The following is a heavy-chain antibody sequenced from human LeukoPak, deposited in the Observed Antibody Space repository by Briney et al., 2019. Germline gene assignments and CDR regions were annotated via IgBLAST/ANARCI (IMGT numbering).Heavy chain of an antibody. V-gene: IGHV4-39*07. J-gene: IGHJ4*02. CDR3: ASALSVVARGY. CDR2: IYYSGST. D-gene: IGHD2-15*01. Sequence: SETLSLTCTVSGGSISSSSYYWGWIRQPPGKGLEWTGRIYYSGSTYYNPSLKSRVTISVDTSKNQFSLKLSSVTAAETAVYYCASALSVVARGYWGRGTVV. CDR1: GGSISSSSYY.